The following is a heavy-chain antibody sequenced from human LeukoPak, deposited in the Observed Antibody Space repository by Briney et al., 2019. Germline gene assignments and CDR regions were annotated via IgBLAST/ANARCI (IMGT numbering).Heavy chain of an antibody. Sequence: PGASLRLSCAASGFTFSSYGMHWVRQAPGKGLEWVAVIWLDGSDKYYADSVKGRFTISRDNPKNTLYLQMNSLRAEDTAVYYCARDGYSGYDCYFDYWGQGPLVTV. J-gene: IGHJ4*02. D-gene: IGHD5-12*01. CDR1: GFTFSSYG. CDR2: IWLDGSDK. V-gene: IGHV3-33*01. CDR3: ARDGYSGYDCYFDY.